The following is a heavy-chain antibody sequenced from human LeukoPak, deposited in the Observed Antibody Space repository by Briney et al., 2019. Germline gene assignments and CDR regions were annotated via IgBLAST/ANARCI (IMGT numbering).Heavy chain of an antibody. J-gene: IGHJ6*03. D-gene: IGHD3-3*01. CDR1: GYTFSSYG. CDR2: ISGYNGNT. CDR3: ARGVDFWSGYSAQYYYYMDV. Sequence: ASVKVSCKASGYTFSSYGVTWVRQAPGQGLEWMGWISGYNGNTNYAQKLQGRVTMTTDTSTSTAYMELRSLRSDDTAVYYCARGVDFWSGYSAQYYYYMDVWGQGTTVTVFS. V-gene: IGHV1-18*01.